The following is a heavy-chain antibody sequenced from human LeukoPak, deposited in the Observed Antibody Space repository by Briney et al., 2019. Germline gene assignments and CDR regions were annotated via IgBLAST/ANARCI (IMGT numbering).Heavy chain of an antibody. CDR1: GYSFTSYW. CDR2: INPGSSHT. CDR3: ASPSGSSRNDDFDI. V-gene: IGHV5-51*01. Sequence: NRGESLKISCKGSGYSFTSYWIGWVRQMPGKGLEWMGIINPGSSHTRYSPSFQGQVTISADKSISTAYLQWSSLKGSDTAMYYCASPSGSSRNDDFDIWGQGTLVTVSS. J-gene: IGHJ3*02. D-gene: IGHD1-26*01.